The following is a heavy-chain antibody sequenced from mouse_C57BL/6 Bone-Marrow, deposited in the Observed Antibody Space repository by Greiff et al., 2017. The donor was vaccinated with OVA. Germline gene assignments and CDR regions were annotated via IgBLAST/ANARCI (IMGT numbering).Heavy chain of an antibody. CDR1: GYTFTSYW. Sequence: VQLQHPGAELVKPGASVKLSCKASGYTFTSYWMHWVKQRPGQGLEWIGMLYPNSGSPKYNEKFKSKATLTVDKSSSTAYMQLSSLTSEDSAVYYCARLGGLDWGQGTTFTVSS. D-gene: IGHD3-3*01. CDR3: ARLGGLD. J-gene: IGHJ2*01. V-gene: IGHV1-64*01. CDR2: LYPNSGSP.